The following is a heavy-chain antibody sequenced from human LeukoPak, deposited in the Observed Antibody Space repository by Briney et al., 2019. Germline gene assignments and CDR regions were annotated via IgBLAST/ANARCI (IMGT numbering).Heavy chain of an antibody. J-gene: IGHJ3*02. CDR1: GGSISSYY. D-gene: IGHD3-10*01. CDR3: ARVWITMVRGATHNAFDI. V-gene: IGHV4-4*07. Sequence: SGTLSLTCTVSGGSISSYYWGWVRPPAGKGLEWIGRIYTSGSTNYNPSLKSRVTMSVDTSKNQFSLKLSSVTAADTAVYYCARVWITMVRGATHNAFDIWGQGTMVTVSS. CDR2: IYTSGST.